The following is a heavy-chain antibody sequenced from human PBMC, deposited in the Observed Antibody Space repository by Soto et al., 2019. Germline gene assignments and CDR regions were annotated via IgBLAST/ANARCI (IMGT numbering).Heavy chain of an antibody. J-gene: IGHJ4*02. CDR1: VDSVSSNSAA. V-gene: IGHV6-1*01. CDR3: ARDLAASGGGIGY. CDR2: TYYRSRWYS. D-gene: IGHD2-15*01. Sequence: SQTLSLPCAISVDSVSSNSAAWDWIRQSPSRGLEWLGRTYYRSRWYSDYAVSVKSRIIINPDTSKNQFSLQLNLVTPEDTAIYYCARDLAASGGGIGYWGQGTLVTVSS.